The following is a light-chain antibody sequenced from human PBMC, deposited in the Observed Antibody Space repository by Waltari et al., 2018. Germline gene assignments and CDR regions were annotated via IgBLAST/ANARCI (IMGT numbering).Light chain of an antibody. Sequence: DVVMTQSPLSLPVTLGQPASISCRSSESLVHTDGNTYLHRFQQRPGHSPRRLIYMVSQRDSGVTDRFSGSGSGTDFTRKISRVEAEDVGIYYCMQSTHWPPWTFGQGTKVEIK. CDR2: MVS. CDR1: ESLVHTDGNTY. J-gene: IGKJ1*01. CDR3: MQSTHWPPWT. V-gene: IGKV2-30*02.